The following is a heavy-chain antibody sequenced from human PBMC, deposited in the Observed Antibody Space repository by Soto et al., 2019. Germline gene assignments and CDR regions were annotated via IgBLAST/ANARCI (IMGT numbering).Heavy chain of an antibody. CDR2: INHSGST. CDR3: ARGWYYHDSSGYYNTLDAFDI. J-gene: IGHJ3*02. CDR1: GGSFSGYY. V-gene: IGHV4-34*01. Sequence: SETLSLTCAVYGGSFSGYYWSWIRQPPGKGLEWIGEINHSGSTNYNPSLKSRVTISVDTSKNQFSLKLSSVTAADTAVYYCARGWYYHDSSGYYNTLDAFDIWGQGTMVTVSS. D-gene: IGHD3-22*01.